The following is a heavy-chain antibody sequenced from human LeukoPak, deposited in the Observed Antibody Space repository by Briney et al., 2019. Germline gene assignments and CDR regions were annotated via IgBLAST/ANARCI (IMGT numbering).Heavy chain of an antibody. D-gene: IGHD2-2*01. CDR3: AKESREYCSSTSCPNWFDS. CDR2: ISASGGTT. J-gene: IGHJ5*01. Sequence: GGSLRLSCAASGFTFNNYAMSWGRQAPGKGLEWVSAISASGGTTYYADSVKGRFTISRDNSENTLFLQMNSLRAEDTAVYYCAKESREYCSSTSCPNWFDSWGQGTLVTVSS. V-gene: IGHV3-23*01. CDR1: GFTFNNYA.